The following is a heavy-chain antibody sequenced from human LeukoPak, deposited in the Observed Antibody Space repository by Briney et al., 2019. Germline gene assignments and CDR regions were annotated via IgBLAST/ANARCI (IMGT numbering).Heavy chain of an antibody. Sequence: PGGSLRLSCAASGFTFTNAWMDWVRQAPGKELEWVGRIKSRPDGGTTDYAAPVQGRFTISRDDSKNTLYLHMSSLKTEDSGMYYCITVYNSVTNWGQGTLVTVSS. V-gene: IGHV3-15*01. CDR3: ITVYNSVTN. CDR1: GFTFTNAW. CDR2: IKSRPDGGTT. J-gene: IGHJ4*02. D-gene: IGHD1-1*01.